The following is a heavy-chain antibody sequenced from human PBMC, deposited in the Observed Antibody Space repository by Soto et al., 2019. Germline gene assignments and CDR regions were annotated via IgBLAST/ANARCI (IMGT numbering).Heavy chain of an antibody. V-gene: IGHV3-11*01. J-gene: IGHJ6*02. CDR3: ARGLTLIPSGWTHYYYAMDV. CDR1: GFAISGYY. Sequence: QVQLVESGGGLVKPGGSLRLSCAASGFAISGYYMSWIRQAPGKGLEWVSYSSTSGSTVYYADSVKGRFIFSRDNAKNSLELHMHSLRAEDTAVYYCARGLTLIPSGWTHYYYAMDVWGQGTTVTVAS. D-gene: IGHD6-19*01. CDR2: SSTSGSTV.